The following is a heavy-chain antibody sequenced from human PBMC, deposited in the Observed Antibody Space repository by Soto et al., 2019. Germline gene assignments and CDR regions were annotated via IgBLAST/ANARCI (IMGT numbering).Heavy chain of an antibody. V-gene: IGHV3-74*01. CDR3: ARGPFRYSGYDNYFDS. J-gene: IGHJ4*02. CDR2: INGDGSST. Sequence: EVQLVESGGGLVQPGGSLRLSCAASGFTFSDYWMHWVRQGPGKGLVWVSRINGDGSSTSYADSVKGRFTISRDNAKNTLSLQMNSLRVKDTAVYYCARGPFRYSGYDNYFDSWGQGTLVTVSS. CDR1: GFTFSDYW. D-gene: IGHD5-12*01.